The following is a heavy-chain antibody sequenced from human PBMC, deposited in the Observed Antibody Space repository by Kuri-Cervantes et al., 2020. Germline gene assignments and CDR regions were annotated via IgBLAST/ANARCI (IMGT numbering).Heavy chain of an antibody. CDR3: ASGYGDYEYNWFDP. Sequence: ASVKVSCKASGYTFTSYGISWVRQAPGQGLEWMGWITPFNGNTNYAQKFQDRVTITRDRSMSTAYMELSSLRSEDTAVYYCASGYGDYEYNWFDPWGQGTLVTVSS. D-gene: IGHD4-17*01. CDR2: ITPFNGNT. CDR1: GYTFTSYG. V-gene: IGHV1-18*01. J-gene: IGHJ5*02.